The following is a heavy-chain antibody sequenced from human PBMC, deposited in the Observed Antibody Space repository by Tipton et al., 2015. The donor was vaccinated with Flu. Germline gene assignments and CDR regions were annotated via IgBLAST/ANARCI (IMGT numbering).Heavy chain of an antibody. V-gene: IGHV4-61*02. D-gene: IGHD3-10*01. Sequence: LRLSCTVSGDSISSGSYYWSWIRQPAGKGLEWIGRIYTHVNTNYNPSLKSRVTIAADTSKNHFSLKLSSVTVADTAVYFCARAPIGTYGSGSYYNIWGQGTLVTVSS. CDR3: ARAPIGTYGSGSYYNI. CDR1: GDSISSGSYY. CDR2: IYTHVNT. J-gene: IGHJ4*02.